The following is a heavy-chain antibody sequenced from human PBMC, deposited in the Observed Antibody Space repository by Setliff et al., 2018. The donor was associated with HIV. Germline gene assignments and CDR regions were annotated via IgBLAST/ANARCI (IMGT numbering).Heavy chain of an antibody. CDR1: GFTFSTFA. D-gene: IGHD3-22*01. V-gene: IGHV3-30*16. J-gene: IGHJ3*02. CDR3: AKGSGYYSTDAFGI. CDR2: ITYDGSRT. Sequence: AGGSLRLSCVASGFTFSTFAMHWVRQAPGKGPEWVSVITYDGSRTYYADYVKGRFTISRDNSKNTLDLQVNSLRPEDTAVSYCAKGSGYYSTDAFGIWGQGTMVTVSS.